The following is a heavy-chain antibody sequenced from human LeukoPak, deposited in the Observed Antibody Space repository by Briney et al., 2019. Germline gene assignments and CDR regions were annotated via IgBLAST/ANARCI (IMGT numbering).Heavy chain of an antibody. CDR2: IFHSGTT. CDR1: GGSISSSDYY. Sequence: SETLSLTCTVSGGSISSSDYYWGWIRQPPGKGLEWIGHIFHSGTTYYDPSLKSRVIISVDTSKNQFSLKLSSVTAADTALYYCARHNFRNGYNRPFDYWGQGTLVTVSS. CDR3: ARHNFRNGYNRPFDY. D-gene: IGHD5-24*01. V-gene: IGHV4-39*01. J-gene: IGHJ4*02.